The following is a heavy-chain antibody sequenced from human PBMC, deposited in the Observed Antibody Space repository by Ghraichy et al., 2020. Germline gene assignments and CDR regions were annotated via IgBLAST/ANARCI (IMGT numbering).Heavy chain of an antibody. Sequence: GGSLRLSCAASGFTFSTYSKTWFRQAPGKGLDWVAVISHDGTNKYYADSLKGRFTISRDNSKNTLYLQMNSLRAEDTAVYYCARDVKSSYWSYFYYAMDVWGQGTTVTVSS. CDR1: GFTFSTYS. J-gene: IGHJ6*02. CDR3: ARDVKSSYWSYFYYAMDV. D-gene: IGHD6-13*01. CDR2: ISHDGTNK. V-gene: IGHV3-30-3*01.